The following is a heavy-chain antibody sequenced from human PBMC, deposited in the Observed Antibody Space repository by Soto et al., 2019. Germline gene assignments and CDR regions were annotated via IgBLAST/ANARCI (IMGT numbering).Heavy chain of an antibody. V-gene: IGHV3-7*01. Sequence: GGSLRLSCAASGFTFSSYAMHWVRQAPGKGLEWVANIKQDGSEKYYVDSVKGRFTISRDNAKNSLYLQMNSLRAEDTAVYYCAREIIEAGYYYYYMDVWGKGTTVTVSS. CDR3: AREIIEAGYYYYYMDV. CDR2: IKQDGSEK. CDR1: GFTFSSYA. J-gene: IGHJ6*03.